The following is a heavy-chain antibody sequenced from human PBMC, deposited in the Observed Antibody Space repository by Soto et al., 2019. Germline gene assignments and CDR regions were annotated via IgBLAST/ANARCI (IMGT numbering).Heavy chain of an antibody. D-gene: IGHD2-21*02. CDR3: ARQPTSVVTQAYFDV. J-gene: IGHJ4*02. CDR1: WDSINSRIYY. V-gene: IGHV4-39*01. CDR2: IYYSGRN. Sequence: SETLSLTCTVTWDSINSRIYYWGWIRQPPGKGLEWIGSIYYSGRNYNNPSLRSRVSMSIDTSKDQFSLKLKSVTAADTALYFCARQPTSVVTQAYFDVWGQGSLVTFSS.